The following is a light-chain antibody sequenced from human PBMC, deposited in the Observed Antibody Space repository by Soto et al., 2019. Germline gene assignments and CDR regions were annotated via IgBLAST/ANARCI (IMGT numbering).Light chain of an antibody. V-gene: IGLV2-14*01. Sequence: QSALTQPAYVSGSPGQSITIYCTGTNSNDGGYNYVSWYQQHPGKVPKLMIYDVTNRPSGVSNRVSGSKSGNTASLTISGLQAEDEADYYCSSYTSSSTEVFGTGTKLTVL. CDR3: SSYTSSSTEV. J-gene: IGLJ1*01. CDR2: DVT. CDR1: NSNDGGYNY.